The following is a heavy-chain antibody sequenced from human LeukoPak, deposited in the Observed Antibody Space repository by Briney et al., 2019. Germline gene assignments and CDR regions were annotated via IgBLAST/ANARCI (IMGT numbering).Heavy chain of an antibody. D-gene: IGHD1-20*01. J-gene: IGHJ4*02. CDR1: VFTLSAYA. V-gene: IGHV3-64*01. CDR2: ISSNGGST. CDR3: ARDFGLTGKFDY. Sequence: GGSLRLSCAAPVFTLSAYAMCWVRQAPGKGLESVSAISSNGGSTYYANSVKGRFTISRDNSKNTLYLQMGSLRAEDLAVYYCARDFGLTGKFDYWGQGTLVTVSS.